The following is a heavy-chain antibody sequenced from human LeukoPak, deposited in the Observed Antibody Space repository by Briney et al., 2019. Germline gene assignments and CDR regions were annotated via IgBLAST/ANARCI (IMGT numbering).Heavy chain of an antibody. CDR1: GGSFSGYY. D-gene: IGHD3-3*01. CDR2: INHSGST. Sequence: SETLSLTCAVYGGSFSGYYWNWIRQPPGKGLEWIGEINHSGSTNYNPSLKSRVTISVDTSKNQFSLKLSSVTAADTAVYYCARANHDFWSGPVDYWGQGTLVTVSS. J-gene: IGHJ4*02. CDR3: ARANHDFWSGPVDY. V-gene: IGHV4-34*01.